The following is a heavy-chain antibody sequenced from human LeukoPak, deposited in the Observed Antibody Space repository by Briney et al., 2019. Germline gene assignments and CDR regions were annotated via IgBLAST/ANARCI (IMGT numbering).Heavy chain of an antibody. Sequence: SETLSLTCAVYGGSFSGYSWYWIRQPPGKGLEWIGEINHSGSTNYNPSLKSRVTISVDTSKNQFSLKLSSVTAADTAVYYCASGPGAAYYWGQGTLVTVSS. V-gene: IGHV4-34*01. J-gene: IGHJ4*02. D-gene: IGHD1-26*01. CDR1: GGSFSGYS. CDR3: ASGPGAAYY. CDR2: INHSGST.